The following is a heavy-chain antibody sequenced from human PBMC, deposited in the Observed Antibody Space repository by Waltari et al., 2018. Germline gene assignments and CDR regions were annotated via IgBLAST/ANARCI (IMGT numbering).Heavy chain of an antibody. CDR3: ARDPGPIVGAPDY. V-gene: IGHV1-2*02. CDR2: INPKNGDT. J-gene: IGHJ4*02. Sequence: QVQLVQPGTEVKKPRASVKVSCKASGDSSTPSHLHWVRQTPGQDLEWLGWINPKNGDTGYAQNFLGRVTMTRDTSINTVYMDLSGLRSDDTAVFYCARDPGPIVGAPDYWGQGTLVTVSS. CDR1: GDSSTPSH. D-gene: IGHD1-26*01.